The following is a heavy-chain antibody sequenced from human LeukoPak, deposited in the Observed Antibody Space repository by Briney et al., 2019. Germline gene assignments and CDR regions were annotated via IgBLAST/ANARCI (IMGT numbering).Heavy chain of an antibody. J-gene: IGHJ4*02. CDR3: ARDFGADY. CDR1: GFTFSSYG. CDR2: ISTSSSYI. D-gene: IGHD3-10*01. Sequence: GGSLRLSCAASGFTFSSYGMNWVRQAPGKGLEWVSSISTSSSYIYYADSMKGRFTISRDNAKNSLYLQMNSLRAEDTAVYYCARDFGADYWGQGTLVTVSS. V-gene: IGHV3-21*01.